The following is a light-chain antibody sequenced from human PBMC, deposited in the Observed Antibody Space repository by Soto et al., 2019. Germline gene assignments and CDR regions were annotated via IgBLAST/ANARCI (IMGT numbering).Light chain of an antibody. CDR3: LLSYSGARLV. J-gene: IGLJ3*02. CDR2: DTS. Sequence: QAVVTQEPSLTVSPGGTVTLTCGSSTGAVTSGHYPYWFQQKPGQAPRTLIYDTSNKHSWTPARFSGSILGGKAALTLSGEQPEDEAEYYCLLSYSGARLVFGGGTKLTVL. V-gene: IGLV7-46*01. CDR1: TGAVTSGHY.